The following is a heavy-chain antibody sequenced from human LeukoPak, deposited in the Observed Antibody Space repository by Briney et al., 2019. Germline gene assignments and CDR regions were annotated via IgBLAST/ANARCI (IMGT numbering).Heavy chain of an antibody. J-gene: IGHJ3*02. CDR2: IKSKTDGGTT. CDR3: TTHEVTYYYDSRGYYPVNDAFDI. Sequence: PGGSLRLSCAASGFTLSNAWMSWVRQAPGKGLEWVGRIKSKTDGGTTDYAAPVKGRFTISRDDSKNTLYLQMNSLKTEDTAVYYCTTHEVTYYYDSRGYYPVNDAFDIWGQGTMVTVSS. D-gene: IGHD3-22*01. V-gene: IGHV3-15*01. CDR1: GFTLSNAW.